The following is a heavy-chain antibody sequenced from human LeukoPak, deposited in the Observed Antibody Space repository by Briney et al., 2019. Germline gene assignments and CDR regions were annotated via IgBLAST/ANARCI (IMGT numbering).Heavy chain of an antibody. CDR1: GYTFTNYY. Sequence: ASVKVSCKASGYTFTNYYMHWVRQAAGQGLEWMGIINPSAGSSNYAQKFQGRVTMTRDTSTSTVYMELSSLRSEDTAVYYCARGGVYCSVLEWVECPGAFDIWGQGTMVTVSS. V-gene: IGHV1-46*01. J-gene: IGHJ3*02. CDR2: INPSAGSS. CDR3: ARGGVYCSVLEWVECPGAFDI. D-gene: IGHD2-15*01.